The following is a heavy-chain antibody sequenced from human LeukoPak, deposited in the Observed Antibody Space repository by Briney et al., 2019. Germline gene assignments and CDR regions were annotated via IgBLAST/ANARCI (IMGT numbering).Heavy chain of an antibody. CDR1: GGSISSGGYY. Sequence: SQTLSLTCTVSGGSISSGGYYWSWIRQHPGKGLEWIGYIYYRGSTYYNPSLKSRVTISVDTSKNQFSLKLSSVTAADTAVYYCARDDTGVIRGIRFHYWGQGTLVTVSS. D-gene: IGHD3-10*01. CDR3: ARDDTGVIRGIRFHY. J-gene: IGHJ4*02. CDR2: IYYRGST. V-gene: IGHV4-31*03.